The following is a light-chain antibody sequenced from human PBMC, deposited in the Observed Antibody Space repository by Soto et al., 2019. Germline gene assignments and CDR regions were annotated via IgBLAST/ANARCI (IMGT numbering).Light chain of an antibody. Sequence: DIQMTQSPSSLSASVGDRVTITCRASQSIITYLSWYQQKLGQAPKLLIYAATTLQSGVPARFSGSGSGTDFTLTISSLQPEDFATYYCQQSYETLSFGGGTRVDIQ. CDR2: AAT. V-gene: IGKV1-39*01. CDR3: QQSYETLS. J-gene: IGKJ4*01. CDR1: QSIITY.